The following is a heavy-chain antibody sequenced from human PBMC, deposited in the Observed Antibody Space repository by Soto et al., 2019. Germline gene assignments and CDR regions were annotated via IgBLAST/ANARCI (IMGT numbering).Heavy chain of an antibody. J-gene: IGHJ4*02. CDR1: GFTFSTSV. V-gene: IGHV3-30-3*01. CDR3: AREEFEDGRGHFDY. CDR2: ISYGGVNK. D-gene: IGHD3-22*01. Sequence: QVQLVESGGGVVQPGGSLRLSCAASGFTFSTSVMHWVRQAPGKGREWMAIISYGGVNKYYADSVKGRFTISRDISESTLYLQMNSLRTEDTAVYYCAREEFEDGRGHFDYWGQGNLVSVSS.